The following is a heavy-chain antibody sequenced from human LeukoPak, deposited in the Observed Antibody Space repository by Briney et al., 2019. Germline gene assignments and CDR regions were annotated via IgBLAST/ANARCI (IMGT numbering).Heavy chain of an antibody. V-gene: IGHV3-23*01. CDR1: GFTYSSSA. Sequence: GGSLRLSCAASGFTYSSSAMSWVRQAPGKGLECVSTISGSGGSAYYADSVKGRFTVSRDNPKNTLYLQMNSLRAEDTAVYYCANFRSASETNPLGYWGQGTLVTVSS. CDR2: ISGSGGSA. CDR3: ANFRSASETNPLGY. D-gene: IGHD6-19*01. J-gene: IGHJ4*02.